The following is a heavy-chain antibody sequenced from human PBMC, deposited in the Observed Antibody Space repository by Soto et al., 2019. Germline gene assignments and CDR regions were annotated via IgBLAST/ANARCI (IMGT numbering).Heavy chain of an antibody. CDR3: ARGAYSNDNYYYYYYMDV. CDR2: INHSGSA. J-gene: IGHJ6*03. CDR1: SGSFSGYY. V-gene: IGHV4-34*01. Sequence: PWETLSLTCAVYSGSFSGYYWSGILPPPWNGLEWIGEINHSGSANYNPSLRSRVTISVDTSKNQLSLKLSSVTAADTALYYCARGAYSNDNYYYYYYMDVWGKGTTVTVSS. D-gene: IGHD3-16*01.